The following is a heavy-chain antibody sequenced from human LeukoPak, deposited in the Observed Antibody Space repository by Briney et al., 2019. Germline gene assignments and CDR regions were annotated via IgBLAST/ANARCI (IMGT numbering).Heavy chain of an antibody. J-gene: IGHJ4*02. Sequence: GGSLRLSGAASGFTLSNYAMSWVRQAPGKGLEWVSAISGSGGSTYYADSVKGRFTISRDNSKNTLYLQMNSLRAEDTAVYYCAKGGLLPFDYWGQGTLVTVSS. CDR1: GFTLSNYA. V-gene: IGHV3-23*01. CDR2: ISGSGGST. CDR3: AKGGLLPFDY. D-gene: IGHD2-2*01.